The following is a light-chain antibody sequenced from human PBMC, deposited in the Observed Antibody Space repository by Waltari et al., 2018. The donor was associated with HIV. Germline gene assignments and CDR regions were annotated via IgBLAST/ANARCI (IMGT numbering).Light chain of an antibody. Sequence: MLTQPPPGSASPAKTVTLFCTRRSCSIASSHLQWDQQRPGSSPITIISEDNQRPSGVPDRFSGSIDSSSNSASLTISGLKTEDEADYYCQSYDANYRGIFGGGTKLTVL. J-gene: IGLJ2*01. CDR1: SCSIASSH. V-gene: IGLV6-57*01. CDR3: QSYDANYRGI. CDR2: EDN.